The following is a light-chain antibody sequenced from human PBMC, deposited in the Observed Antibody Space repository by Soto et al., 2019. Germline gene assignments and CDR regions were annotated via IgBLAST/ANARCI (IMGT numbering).Light chain of an antibody. CDR1: HSLFYASINKNY. V-gene: IGKV4-1*01. CDR2: WAS. Sequence: DLVLTRAPESLSVSLSERATINCKSSHSLFYASINKNYLAWYQQKPRQPPKLLIYWASIRGSGVPDRFSGSGSGTDFTLTISSLQAEDVAVYYCQQYFDNSIPFGQGTRLEIK. CDR3: QQYFDNSIP. J-gene: IGKJ5*01.